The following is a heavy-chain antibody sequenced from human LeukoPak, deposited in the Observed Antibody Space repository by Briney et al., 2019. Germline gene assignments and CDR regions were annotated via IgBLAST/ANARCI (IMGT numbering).Heavy chain of an antibody. CDR1: GGSIGSGSYY. CDR2: IYTSGST. D-gene: IGHD2-15*01. Sequence: SQTLSLTCTVSGGSIGSGSYYWSWIRQPAGKGLEWIGRIYTSGSTNYNPSLKSRVTISVDTSKNQFSLKLSSVTAADAAVYYCARGSEILDYWGQGTLVTVSS. V-gene: IGHV4-61*02. J-gene: IGHJ4*02. CDR3: ARGSEILDY.